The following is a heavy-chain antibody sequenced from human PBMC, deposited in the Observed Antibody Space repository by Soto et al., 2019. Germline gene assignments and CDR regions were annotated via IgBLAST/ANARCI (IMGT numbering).Heavy chain of an antibody. J-gene: IGHJ3*02. CDR3: ARGRIIPI. CDR2: ISSSGSTI. V-gene: IGHV3-48*03. CDR1: GFTFSSSE. Sequence: EVQLVESGGDLVQPGGSLRLSCAASGFTFSSSEMNWVRQAPGKGLAWVSYISSSGSTIYYADSVKGRFTISRDNARSSLYLQMSSLRAEDSAVYYCARGRIIPIWGQGTMVTVSS. D-gene: IGHD3-16*01.